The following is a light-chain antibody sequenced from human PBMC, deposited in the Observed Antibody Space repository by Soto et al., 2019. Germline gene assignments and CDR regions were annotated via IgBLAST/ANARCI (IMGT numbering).Light chain of an antibody. CDR3: QQRSNWSVA. CDR1: QSVSSY. CDR2: DAS. J-gene: IGKJ5*01. V-gene: IGKV3-11*01. Sequence: EIVLTQSPATLSLSPGERATLSCRASQSVSSYLAWYRQKPGQAPRLLIYDASNRATGIPARFSGSGSGTDFTLTISSLEPEDFAVYYCQQRSNWSVAFGQGTRLEIK.